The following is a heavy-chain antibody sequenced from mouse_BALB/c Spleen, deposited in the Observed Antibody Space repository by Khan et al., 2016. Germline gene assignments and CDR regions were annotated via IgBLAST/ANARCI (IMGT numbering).Heavy chain of an antibody. CDR2: ITSYNGAT. CDR1: GYSFTGYY. CDR3: ASPSGSSYVGLAY. V-gene: IGHV1S34*01. J-gene: IGHJ3*01. D-gene: IGHD1-1*01. Sequence: LVKTGASVKISCKATGYSFTGYYMHWVKQSHGKSLEWIGYITSYNGATSYNQKFKGKATFTVDTSSSTAYMQFNSLTSEDSAVYYSASPSGSSYVGLAYWGQGTLVTVSA.